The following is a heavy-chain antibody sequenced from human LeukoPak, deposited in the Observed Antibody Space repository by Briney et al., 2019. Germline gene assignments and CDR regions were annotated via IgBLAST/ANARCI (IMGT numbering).Heavy chain of an antibody. CDR2: IYTSGST. D-gene: IGHD6-6*01. V-gene: IGHV4-4*07. CDR3: ARGRGIAARAPRWVFDY. CDR1: GGSISSYY. J-gene: IGHJ4*02. Sequence: PSETLSLTCTVSGGSISSYYWSWIRQPAGKGLEWIGRIYTSGSTNYNPSLKSRVTISVDTSKNQFSLKLSSVTAADTAVYYCARGRGIAARAPRWVFDYWGQGTLVTVSS.